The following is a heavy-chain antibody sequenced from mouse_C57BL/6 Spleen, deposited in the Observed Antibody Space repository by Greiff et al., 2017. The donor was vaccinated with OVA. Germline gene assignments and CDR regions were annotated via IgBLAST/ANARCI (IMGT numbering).Heavy chain of an antibody. CDR3: ARDGYPYWYFDV. J-gene: IGHJ1*03. CDR1: GYSITSCYY. D-gene: IGHD2-2*01. CDR2: ISYDGIN. V-gene: IGHV3-6*01. Sequence: EVQLVESGPGLVKPSQSLSLTCSVTGYSITSCYYWNWIRQFPGNKLEWMGYISYDGINNYNPSLKNLISITLDKYKNHFFLKLNSVTTEDTATYYCARDGYPYWYFDVWGTGTTVTVSS.